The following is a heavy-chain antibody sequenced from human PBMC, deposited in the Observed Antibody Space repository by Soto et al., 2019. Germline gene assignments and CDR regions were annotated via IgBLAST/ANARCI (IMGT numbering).Heavy chain of an antibody. Sequence: SETLSLTCAVSDYSIRSDSNLWGWIRQPPGKGLEWIGYIHYGGSTYYNPSLKSRVTVSVDTSKNQFSLKLSSVTAADTAVYYCARGQVVAAQHWGQGTLVTVSS. D-gene: IGHD2-15*01. CDR2: IHYGGST. J-gene: IGHJ4*02. CDR1: DYSIRSDSNL. CDR3: ARGQVVAAQH. V-gene: IGHV4-28*03.